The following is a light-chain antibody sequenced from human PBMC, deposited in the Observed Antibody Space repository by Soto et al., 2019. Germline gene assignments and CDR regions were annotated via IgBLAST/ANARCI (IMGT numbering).Light chain of an antibody. Sequence: EIVLTQSPGTLSLSPGERATLSCRASQSVSSSFLAWYQQKPGQAPMLLIYGASSRATGIPDRFSGSGSGTGFTLTISRLEPEDVAVYYCQQYGSSPLTFGGGTKVEIK. V-gene: IGKV3-20*01. CDR1: QSVSSSF. CDR3: QQYGSSPLT. CDR2: GAS. J-gene: IGKJ4*01.